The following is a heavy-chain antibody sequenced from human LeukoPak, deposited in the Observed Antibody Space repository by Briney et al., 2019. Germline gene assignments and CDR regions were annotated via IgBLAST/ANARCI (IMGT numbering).Heavy chain of an antibody. J-gene: IGHJ4*02. CDR2: TYTGGST. V-gene: IGHV3-66*04. Sequence: GSLRLSCAASGFIVSSNHMSSVRQAPGKGLEWVSVTYTGGSTYYADSVKGRFTISRDNSKNTLYLQMNSLRAEDTAVYFCARHHDSTDYYYDYWGQGTLVTVSS. CDR3: ARHHDSTDYYYDY. D-gene: IGHD3-22*01. CDR1: GFIVSSNH.